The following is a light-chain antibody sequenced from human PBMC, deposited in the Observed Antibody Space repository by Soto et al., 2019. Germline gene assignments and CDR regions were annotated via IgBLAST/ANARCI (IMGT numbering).Light chain of an antibody. V-gene: IGKV1-39*01. CDR2: AAS. Sequence: DIQMTQSPTSLSASVGDRVTITCRASQSINSNLNWYQQKPGKAPNLLIYAASTLQSGVPSRFSGSGSGTDFTLTISSLHPEDSASYYCQQGYTMPVTFGGGTKVE. J-gene: IGKJ4*01. CDR1: QSINSN. CDR3: QQGYTMPVT.